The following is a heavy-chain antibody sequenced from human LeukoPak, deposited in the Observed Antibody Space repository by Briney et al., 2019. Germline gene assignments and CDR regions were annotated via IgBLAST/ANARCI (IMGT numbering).Heavy chain of an antibody. V-gene: IGHV4-39*07. CDR3: ARDRKSAGIAVAGTVFNY. CDR2: IYYSGST. CDR1: GFTFSSYA. Sequence: PGGSLRLSCAASGFTFSSYAMSWVRQAPGKGLEWIGSIYYSGSTYYNPSLKSRVTISVDTSKNQFSLKLSSVTAADTAVYYCARDRKSAGIAVAGTVFNYWGQGTLVTVSS. J-gene: IGHJ4*02. D-gene: IGHD6-19*01.